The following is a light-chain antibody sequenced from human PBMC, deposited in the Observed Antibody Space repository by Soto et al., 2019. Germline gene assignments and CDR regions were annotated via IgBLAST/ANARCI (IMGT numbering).Light chain of an antibody. V-gene: IGLV1-51*01. Sequence: QSVLTQPPSVSAAPGQTVTISCSGGSSNIGSNYVSWYQHFPGTAPQLLIYDNNKRPSGIPDRFSGSKSGTSATLGITGLQTGDEADYYCVTWDNSLSAPVVFGGGTKVTVL. CDR1: SSNIGSNY. CDR3: VTWDNSLSAPVV. J-gene: IGLJ2*01. CDR2: DNN.